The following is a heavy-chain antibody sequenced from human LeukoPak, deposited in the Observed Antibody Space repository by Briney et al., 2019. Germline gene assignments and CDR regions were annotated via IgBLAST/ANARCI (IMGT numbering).Heavy chain of an antibody. CDR2: IYYSGST. V-gene: IGHV4-39*01. Sequence: SETLSLTCTVSVGSISSSSYYWGWIRQPPGKGLEWIGSIYYSGSTYYNPSLKSRVTISVDTSKNQFSLKLSSVTAADTAVYYCARGNSLVWGQGTLVTVSS. J-gene: IGHJ4*02. CDR1: VGSISSSSYY. CDR3: ARGNSLV. D-gene: IGHD4-23*01.